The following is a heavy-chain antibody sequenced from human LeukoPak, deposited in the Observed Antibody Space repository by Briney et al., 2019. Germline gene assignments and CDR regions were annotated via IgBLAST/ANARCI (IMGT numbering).Heavy chain of an antibody. CDR2: IYYSGSTYYNT. J-gene: IGHJ4*02. CDR1: GGSISSSNYY. Sequence: SETLSLTCTVSGGSISSSNYYWGWIRQPPGEGLEWIGSIYYSGSTYYNTYYNPSLKSRVTISVDTSKNQFSLKLRSVTAADTAVYYCASFHYDSSGYQGGYDFWGQGTLVTVSS. V-gene: IGHV4-39*01. D-gene: IGHD3-22*01. CDR3: ASFHYDSSGYQGGYDF.